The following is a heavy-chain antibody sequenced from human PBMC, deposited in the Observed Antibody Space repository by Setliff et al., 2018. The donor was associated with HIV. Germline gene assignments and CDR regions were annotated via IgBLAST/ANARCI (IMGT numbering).Heavy chain of an antibody. CDR1: GGSISSGVFY. D-gene: IGHD3-10*01. CDR2: IYYSGST. V-gene: IGHV4-31*03. J-gene: IGHJ3*02. CDR3: ARSSAERSAVRGLAIAFDI. Sequence: SETLSLTCTVSGGSISSGVFYWSWIRQHPGRGLEWIGYIYYSGSTYYNPSLKSRVAVSVDTSKNQFSLSLSSVTAADTAVYCCARSSAERSAVRGLAIAFDIWGPGTKVTVSS.